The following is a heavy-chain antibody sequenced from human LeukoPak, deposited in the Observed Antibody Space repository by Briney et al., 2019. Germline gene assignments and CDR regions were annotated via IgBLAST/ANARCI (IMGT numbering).Heavy chain of an antibody. CDR3: ARDYLALSGSGSFGY. CDR1: GYTFTSYG. CDR2: ISAYNGNT. J-gene: IGHJ4*02. Sequence: ASVKVSCKASGYTFTSYGISWVRQAPGQGLEWMGWISAYNGNTNYAQKLQGRVTMTTDTSTSTAYMELRSLRSDDTAVYYCARDYLALSGSGSFGYWGQGTLVTVSS. V-gene: IGHV1-18*01. D-gene: IGHD3-10*01.